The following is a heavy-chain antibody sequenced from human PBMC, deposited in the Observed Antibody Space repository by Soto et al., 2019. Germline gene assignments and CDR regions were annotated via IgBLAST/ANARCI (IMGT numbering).Heavy chain of an antibody. V-gene: IGHV4-59*01. D-gene: IGHD6-19*01. CDR2: IYYSGST. J-gene: IGHJ4*02. CDR3: ARGIAVAGTIDY. CDR1: GGSISSYY. Sequence: PSETLSLTCTVSGGSISSYYWSWIRQPPGKGLEWIGYIYYSGSTNYNPSLKSRVTISVDTSKNQFSLKLGSVTAADTAVYYCARGIAVAGTIDYWGQGTLVTVSS.